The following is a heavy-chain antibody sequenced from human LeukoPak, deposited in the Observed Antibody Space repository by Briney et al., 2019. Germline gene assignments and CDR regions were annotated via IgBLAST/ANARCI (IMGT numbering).Heavy chain of an antibody. Sequence: GGSLRLSCVASGFTFSRYSVNWVRQAPGKGLEWVSYSRSSDNTIRYADSVKGRFTVSGDTASNSLHLQMHSLREEDTAVYYCARDHHWAFGYWGQGTLVTVSS. J-gene: IGHJ4*02. CDR3: ARDHHWAFGY. CDR1: GFTFSRYS. CDR2: SRSSDNTI. V-gene: IGHV3-48*02. D-gene: IGHD7-27*01.